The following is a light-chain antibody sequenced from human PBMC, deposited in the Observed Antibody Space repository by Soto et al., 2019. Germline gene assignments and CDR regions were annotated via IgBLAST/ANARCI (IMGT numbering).Light chain of an antibody. Sequence: EIVLTQSPGTLSLSPGERATLSCRASQSVSSSYLAWYQQKPDQAPRLLIYGVSSRATGIPDRLSGSGSGTDFTLTISRLEPEDFAVYYCQQYGSSPRTFGQGTKVEIK. J-gene: IGKJ1*01. CDR3: QQYGSSPRT. V-gene: IGKV3-20*01. CDR2: GVS. CDR1: QSVSSSY.